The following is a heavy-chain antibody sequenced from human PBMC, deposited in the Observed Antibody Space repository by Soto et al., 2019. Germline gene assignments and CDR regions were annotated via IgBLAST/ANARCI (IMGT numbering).Heavy chain of an antibody. CDR3: ARDMWYYYDSSGYFQDAFYI. J-gene: IGHJ3*02. V-gene: IGHV1-3*01. CDR2: INAGNGNT. CDR1: GYTFTSYA. Sequence: GASVKVSCKASGYTFTSYAMHWVRQAPGQRLEWMGWINAGNGNTKYSQKFQGRVTITRDTSASTAYMELSSLRSEDTAVYYCARDMWYYYDSSGYFQDAFYIWGRGTVVTGSS. D-gene: IGHD3-22*01.